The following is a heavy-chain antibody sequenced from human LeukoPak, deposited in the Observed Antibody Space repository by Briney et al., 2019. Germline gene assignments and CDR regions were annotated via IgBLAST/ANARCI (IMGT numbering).Heavy chain of an antibody. Sequence: SVKVSCKASGNTFSSYAISWVRQAPGQGLEWMGGIIPIFGTANYAQKFQGRVTITADKSTSTAYMELSSLRSEDTAVYYCARDLGGSSGSYYPYWGQGTLVTVSS. CDR1: GNTFSSYA. V-gene: IGHV1-69*06. CDR3: ARDLGGSSGSYYPY. D-gene: IGHD3-10*01. J-gene: IGHJ4*02. CDR2: IIPIFGTA.